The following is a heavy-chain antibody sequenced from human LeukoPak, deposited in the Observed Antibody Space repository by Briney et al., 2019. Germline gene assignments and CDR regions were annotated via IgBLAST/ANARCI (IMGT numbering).Heavy chain of an antibody. CDR1: GFTFSDYT. D-gene: IGHD5-12*01. V-gene: IGHV3-21*01. CDR2: ISRSSGYI. Sequence: GGSLRLSCAASGFTFSDYTMNWVRQAPGKGLEWVSSISRSSGYIYYADSVKGRFTISRDNAKNSLYLQMTSLRAEDTAMFYCASGSRRFDYWGQGTLVTVSS. J-gene: IGHJ4*02. CDR3: ASGSRRFDY.